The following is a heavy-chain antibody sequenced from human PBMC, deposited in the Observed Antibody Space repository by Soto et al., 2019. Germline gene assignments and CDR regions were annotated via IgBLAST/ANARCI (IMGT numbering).Heavy chain of an antibody. Sequence: EMQLVESGGGWVQPGGSLRLSCAASGFTFTSHEMNWVRQAPGKGPEWLSYINGGGSSIYYADSVKGRFTISRDNAKNSLYLQMNSLRCEDSAGYYCATPIEDSSSGNYYFDVWGLCTLVTVSS. J-gene: IGHJ2*01. CDR3: ATPIEDSSSGNYYFDV. V-gene: IGHV3-48*03. CDR2: INGGGSSI. D-gene: IGHD6-19*01. CDR1: GFTFTSHE.